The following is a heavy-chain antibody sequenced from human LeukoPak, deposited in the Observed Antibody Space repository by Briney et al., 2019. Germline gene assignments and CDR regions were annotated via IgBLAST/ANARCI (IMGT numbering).Heavy chain of an antibody. CDR1: GYSLISYY. CDR2: INPNGGST. J-gene: IGHJ4*02. D-gene: IGHD1-1*01. Sequence: ASVKVSCKASGYSLISYYMHWVRQAPGQGLEWMGIINPNGGSTSYAQKCQDRITVTRDTSTSTVYMELRSLRSEDTAVYYCARTLEGTLKSNGGWNGDGDYWGQGTLVTVSS. V-gene: IGHV1-46*01. CDR3: ARTLEGTLKSNGGWNGDGDY.